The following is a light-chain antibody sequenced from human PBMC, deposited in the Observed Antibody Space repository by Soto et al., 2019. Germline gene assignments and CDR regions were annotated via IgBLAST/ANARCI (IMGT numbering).Light chain of an antibody. Sequence: DIQLTHSPSFLSASVGDRVTITCRTSQGISSYLAWYQQKPGKAPKLLIYAASTFQSGVPSRFSGSGSGTEFTLTIRSLQPEEFSTYYCQQLNSYPLPCGGGTKVEIK. V-gene: IGKV1-9*01. J-gene: IGKJ4*01. CDR2: AAS. CDR3: QQLNSYPLP. CDR1: QGISSY.